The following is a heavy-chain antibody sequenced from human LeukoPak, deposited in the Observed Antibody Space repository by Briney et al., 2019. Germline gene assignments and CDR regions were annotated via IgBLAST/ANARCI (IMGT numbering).Heavy chain of an antibody. Sequence: GGSLRLSCAASGFTFSSYGMHWVRQAPGKGLEWVAVISYDGSNKYYADSVKGRFTISRDNSKNTLYLQMNSLRAEDTAVYYCAKAPRGEYYFDYWGQGTLVTVSS. J-gene: IGHJ4*02. CDR3: AKAPRGEYYFDY. CDR1: GFTFSSYG. D-gene: IGHD3-10*01. V-gene: IGHV3-30*18. CDR2: ISYDGSNK.